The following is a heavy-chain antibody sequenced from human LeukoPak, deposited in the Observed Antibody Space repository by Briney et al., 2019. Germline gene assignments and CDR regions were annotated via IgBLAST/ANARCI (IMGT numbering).Heavy chain of an antibody. V-gene: IGHV1-2*02. Sequence: GASVKVSCKASGYTFTGYYMHWVRQAPGQGLEWMGWINPNSGGTNYAQKFQGRVTMTRDTSISTAYMELSRLRSDDTAVYYCARGGSSGRDEDGRWFDPLGQGTPVTVSS. J-gene: IGHJ5*02. CDR3: ARGGSSGRDEDGRWFDP. CDR1: GYTFTGYY. CDR2: INPNSGGT. D-gene: IGHD1-26*01.